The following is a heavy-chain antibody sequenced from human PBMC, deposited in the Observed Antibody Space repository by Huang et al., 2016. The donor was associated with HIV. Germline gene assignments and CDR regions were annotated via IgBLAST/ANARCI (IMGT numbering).Heavy chain of an antibody. V-gene: IGHV3-21*01. CDR2: NNVTGTHI. Sequence: EVQLVESGGGLVKSGGSLRLSCVASGFPLTTFSMNWVRQAPGRGLKGGASNNVTGTHIYEADSAEGRFNNSRDNTRNSLYLQLNSLRAEETAGYYCVRIGYGENSYGSGYFDPWGQGTLVAVSS. CDR3: VRIGYGENSYGSGYFDP. CDR1: GFPLTTFS. J-gene: IGHJ5*02. D-gene: IGHD4-17*01.